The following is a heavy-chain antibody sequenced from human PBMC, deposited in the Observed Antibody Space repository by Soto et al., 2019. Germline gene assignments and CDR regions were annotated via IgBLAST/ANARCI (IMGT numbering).Heavy chain of an antibody. D-gene: IGHD2-21*01. Sequence: GASVKVSCKGSGYAFTTYAIHWLRQAPGQRLEWLGWINAGNGDTKYSEKMQGRVTITRDTFANTAYMELSSLGFEDTAVYFCAKGCVVMGPPTAGAFGLDYWRQRIQVIFCS. J-gene: IGHJ4*02. CDR1: GYAFTTYA. V-gene: IGHV1-3*01. CDR3: AKGCVVMGPPTAGAFGLDY. CDR2: INAGNGDT.